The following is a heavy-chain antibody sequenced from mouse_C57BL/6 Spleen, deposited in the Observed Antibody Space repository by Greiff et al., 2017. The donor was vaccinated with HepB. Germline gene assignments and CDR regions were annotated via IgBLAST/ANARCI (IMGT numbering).Heavy chain of an antibody. D-gene: IGHD1-1*01. CDR2: IYPGSGST. CDR1: GYTFTSYW. CDR3: AREENYGSSPFAY. Sequence: QVQLQQPGAELVKPGASVKMSCKASGYTFTSYWITWVKQRPGQGLEWIGDIYPGSGSTNYNEKFKSKATLTVDTSSSTAYMQLSSLTSEDSAVYYCAREENYGSSPFAYWGQGTLVTVSA. V-gene: IGHV1-55*01. J-gene: IGHJ3*01.